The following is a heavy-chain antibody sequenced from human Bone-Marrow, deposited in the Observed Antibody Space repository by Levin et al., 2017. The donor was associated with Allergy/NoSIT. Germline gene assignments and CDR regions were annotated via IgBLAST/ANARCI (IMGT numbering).Heavy chain of an antibody. CDR1: GDSIISATYY. Sequence: TASETLSLTCTVSGDSIISATYYWGWVRQPPGKGLEWIGSVYFSGSTYLSPFLKSRVTMSVDTSRSHFSLNLSSVTAADTAVYYCARVPALRFLDWFLDYWGRGVLVTVSS. V-gene: IGHV4-39*02. D-gene: IGHD3-9*01. J-gene: IGHJ4*02. CDR3: ARVPALRFLDWFLDY. CDR2: VYFSGST.